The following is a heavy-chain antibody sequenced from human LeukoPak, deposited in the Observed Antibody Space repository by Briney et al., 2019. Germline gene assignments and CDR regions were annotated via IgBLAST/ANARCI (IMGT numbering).Heavy chain of an antibody. J-gene: IGHJ4*02. V-gene: IGHV1-3*01. CDR2: ISVGNGNT. CDR1: GYTFTSYA. CDR3: TRERGQGRYDY. Sequence: ASVMVSCKASGYTFTSYAIHWVRQAPGQRLEWMGWISVGNGNTKYSQKLQGRVTITRDTSASTAYMELSSLRSEDTAVYYCTRERGQGRYDYWGQGTLVTVSS.